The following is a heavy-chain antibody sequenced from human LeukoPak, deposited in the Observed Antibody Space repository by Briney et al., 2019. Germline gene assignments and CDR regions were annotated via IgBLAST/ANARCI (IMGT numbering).Heavy chain of an antibody. CDR1: GFTFSSYG. J-gene: IGHJ4*02. V-gene: IGHV3-33*01. Sequence: GGSLRLSCAASGFTFSSYGMHWVRQAPGKGLEWVAVIWYDGSNKYYADSVKGRFTISRDNSKNTLYLQMNSLRAEDTAVYDCAGGEEMGGYYFDYWGQGTLVTVSS. CDR2: IWYDGSNK. CDR3: AGGEEMGGYYFDY. D-gene: IGHD3-16*01.